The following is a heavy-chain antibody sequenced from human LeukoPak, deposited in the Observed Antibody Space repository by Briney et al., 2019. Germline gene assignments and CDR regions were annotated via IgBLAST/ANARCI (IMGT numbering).Heavy chain of an antibody. D-gene: IGHD4-17*01. CDR1: GYSFTSHG. CDR3: ARDTMVTSNWFDP. Sequence: ASVKVSCKASGYSFTSHGISWVRQAPGQGIEWMGWISAYNGNTEYAEKYQGRVTMTTDTTTRTAYMELRSVGSDDTAVYYCARDTMVTSNWFDPWGQGTMVTVSS. J-gene: IGHJ5*02. CDR2: ISAYNGNT. V-gene: IGHV1-18*01.